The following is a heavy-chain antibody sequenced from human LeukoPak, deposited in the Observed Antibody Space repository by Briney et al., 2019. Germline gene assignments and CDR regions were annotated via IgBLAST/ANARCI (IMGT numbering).Heavy chain of an antibody. CDR3: ARDVEGNSRYCSSTSCYALDY. CDR1: GYTFTSYG. J-gene: IGHJ4*02. V-gene: IGHV1-18*01. CDR2: ISAYNGNT. D-gene: IGHD2-2*01. Sequence: ASVKVSCKASGYTFTSYGISWVRQAPGQGLEWMGWISAYNGNTNYAQKLQGRVTMTTDTSTSTAYMELRSLRSDDTAVYYCARDVEGNSRYCSSTSCYALDYWGQGTLVTVSS.